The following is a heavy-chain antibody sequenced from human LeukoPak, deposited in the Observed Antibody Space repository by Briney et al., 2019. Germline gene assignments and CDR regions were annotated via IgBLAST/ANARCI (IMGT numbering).Heavy chain of an antibody. Sequence: GESLQISCKGSGYSFTSYWIGWVRQMPGKGLEWMGIIYPGDSDTRYSPSFQGQVTISADKSISTAYQQWSSLKASDTAMYYCARSLSYCGGDCTDAFDIWGQGTMVTVSS. CDR3: ARSLSYCGGDCTDAFDI. CDR2: IYPGDSDT. D-gene: IGHD2-21*02. V-gene: IGHV5-51*01. CDR1: GYSFTSYW. J-gene: IGHJ3*02.